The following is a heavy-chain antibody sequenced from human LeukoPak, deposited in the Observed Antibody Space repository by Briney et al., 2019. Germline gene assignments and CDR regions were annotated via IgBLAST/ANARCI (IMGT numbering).Heavy chain of an antibody. V-gene: IGHV3-74*01. CDR2: FNSDGRST. Sequence: GGSLRLSCAASGFTFSTYWMHWVRQAPGMGLVWVSRFNSDGRSTNYADSVKGRFTISRDNAKNTLYLQMNSLRAEDTAVYYCSRGRYYLDAWGQGTLVTVSS. CDR1: GFTFSTYW. J-gene: IGHJ4*02. D-gene: IGHD4-17*01. CDR3: SRGRYYLDA.